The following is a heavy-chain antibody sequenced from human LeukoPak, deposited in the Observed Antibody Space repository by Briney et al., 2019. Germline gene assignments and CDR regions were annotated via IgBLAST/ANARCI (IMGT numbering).Heavy chain of an antibody. CDR2: ISVGGRIM. CDR3: ARERYRSAAGTWFDP. Sequence: GGSLRLSCVASGFTFSSYSFNWVRQAPGKGLEWVSYISVGGRIMSYADSVKGRFTISRDNAKNSLYLQMNTLRAEDTAVYCCARERYRSAAGTWFDPWGQGTLVIVSS. CDR1: GFTFSSYS. D-gene: IGHD6-13*01. J-gene: IGHJ5*02. V-gene: IGHV3-48*04.